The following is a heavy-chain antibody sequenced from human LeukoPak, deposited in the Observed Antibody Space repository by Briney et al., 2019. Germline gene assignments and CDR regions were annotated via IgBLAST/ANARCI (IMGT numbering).Heavy chain of an antibody. J-gene: IGHJ6*03. V-gene: IGHV1-2*02. D-gene: IGHD3-9*01. CDR1: GYTFSAYC. Sequence: PLASVKVSCKASGYTFSAYCMHWVRQAPGQGLEWMGWINPKSGGTNYAQKFQDRVTMTRDTSISSTYMELSRLKSDDTAVYYCARGGVLRCFDWLLSGRGGEDYYYMDVWGKGTTVTISS. CDR3: ARGGVLRCFDWLLSGRGGEDYYYMDV. CDR2: INPKSGGT.